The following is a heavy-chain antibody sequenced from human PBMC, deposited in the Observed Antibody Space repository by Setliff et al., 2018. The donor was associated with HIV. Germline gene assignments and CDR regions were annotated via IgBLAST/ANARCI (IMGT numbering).Heavy chain of an antibody. CDR3: VRGPQFRPH. J-gene: IGHJ4*02. CDR2: ISSSSSSI. Sequence: GGSLRLSCAASGFIFSSYSMNWVRQAPGKGLEWVSYISSSSSSIYHADSVKGRFTVSRDNAKNTLYLQINRLRAEDTAVYYCVRGPQFRPHWGQGTLVTVSS. V-gene: IGHV3-48*04. CDR1: GFIFSSYS.